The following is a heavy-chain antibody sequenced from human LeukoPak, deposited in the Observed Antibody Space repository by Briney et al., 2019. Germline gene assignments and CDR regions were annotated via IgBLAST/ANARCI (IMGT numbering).Heavy chain of an antibody. CDR3: ARQDIEVVPAADYFDY. D-gene: IGHD2-2*01. J-gene: IGHJ4*02. V-gene: IGHV4-39*01. CDR1: GGSISSSSYY. Sequence: PSETLSLTCTVSGGSISSSSYYWGWIRQPPGKGLEWIGSIYYSGSTYYNPSLKSRVTISVDTSKNQFSLKLSSVTAADTAVYYCARQDIEVVPAADYFDYWGQGTLVTVSS. CDR2: IYYSGST.